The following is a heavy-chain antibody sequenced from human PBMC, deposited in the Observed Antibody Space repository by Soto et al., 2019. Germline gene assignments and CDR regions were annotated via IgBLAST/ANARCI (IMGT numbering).Heavy chain of an antibody. D-gene: IGHD5-18*01. CDR1: GFSFDDYG. V-gene: IGHV3-9*01. Sequence: EVQLVESGGGSVQPGGSLRLYCVVSGFSFDDYGMHWVRQAPGKGLEWVSGISWNGASIGYADSVKGRFDISRDNAKNTVYLHMNSLRVEDTSLYYGARHNQCAIVTAGWIDYWGQGTLVTVSS. CDR3: ARHNQCAIVTAGWIDY. CDR2: ISWNGASI. J-gene: IGHJ4*02.